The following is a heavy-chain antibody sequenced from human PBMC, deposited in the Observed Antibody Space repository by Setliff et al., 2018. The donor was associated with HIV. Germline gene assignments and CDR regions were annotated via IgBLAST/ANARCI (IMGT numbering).Heavy chain of an antibody. J-gene: IGHJ4*02. CDR2: INIRSGNT. V-gene: IGHV1-18*01. CDR3: TTDAGYSSRWYGD. Sequence: ASVKVSCKASGYSFTTSGVSWVRQAPGQGLEWMGWINIRSGNTNYAQKFQGRVTMTTDTSTSTAYMGLRSLRSDDTAVYYCTTDAGYSSRWYGDWGQGTQVTVSS. CDR1: GYSFTTSG. D-gene: IGHD6-13*01.